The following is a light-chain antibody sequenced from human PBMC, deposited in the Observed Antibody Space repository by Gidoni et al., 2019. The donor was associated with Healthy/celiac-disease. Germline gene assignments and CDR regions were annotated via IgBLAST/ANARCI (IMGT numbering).Light chain of an antibody. CDR1: QSISSW. J-gene: IGKJ1*01. CDR2: KAS. CDR3: QQYNSPTWT. Sequence: DIQMTQSPSTLSASVGDRVTITCRASQSISSWLAWYLQKPGKAPKLLIYKASSLESGVPSRFSGSGSGTEFTLTISSLQPDDFATYYCQQYNSPTWTFGQGTKVEIK. V-gene: IGKV1-5*03.